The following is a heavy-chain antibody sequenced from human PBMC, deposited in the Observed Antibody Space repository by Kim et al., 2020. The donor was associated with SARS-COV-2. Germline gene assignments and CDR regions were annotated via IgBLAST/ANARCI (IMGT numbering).Heavy chain of an antibody. J-gene: IGHJ1*01. Sequence: GGSLRLSCEASGFSLSNYWMSWVRQAPGKGLEWVASLRYEGSAKFYADSVKGRFTISRDSAQNSLFLHMSSLGAEDSALYYCARSISDTESPRIGIYFLRWGQSTGVSVS. V-gene: IGHV3-7*01. CDR3: ARSISDTESPRIGIYFLR. CDR1: GFSLSNYW. CDR2: LRYEGSAK. D-gene: IGHD5-18*01.